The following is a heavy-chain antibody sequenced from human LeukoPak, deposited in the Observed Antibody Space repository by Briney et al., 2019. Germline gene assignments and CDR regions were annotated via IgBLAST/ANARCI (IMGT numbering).Heavy chain of an antibody. Sequence: GGSLSLSCAASGFTFSSYGMNWVRQAPGKGLEWVSYISSSSSTIDYADSVKVRFTISRDNAKNSLYLQMNSLRAEDTAVYYCARVGDYYMDVWAKGTTVTVSS. V-gene: IGHV3-48*01. CDR3: ARVGDYYMDV. J-gene: IGHJ6*03. CDR1: GFTFSSYG. CDR2: ISSSSSTI.